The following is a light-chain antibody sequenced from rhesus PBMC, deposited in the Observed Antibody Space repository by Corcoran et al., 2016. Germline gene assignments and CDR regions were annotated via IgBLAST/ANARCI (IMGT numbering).Light chain of an antibody. Sequence: DIVMTQSPAFVSVTPGEKVTITCQASEGISNYLHWYQQKPDQGPNPFSQYASQSISGVPSRFTGSGSGTDFTFTISSLEVEDAATYDCQQGNKHPLTFGGETKVERK. V-gene: IGKV6-47*02. J-gene: IGKJ4*01. CDR3: QQGNKHPLT. CDR1: EGISNY. CDR2: YAS.